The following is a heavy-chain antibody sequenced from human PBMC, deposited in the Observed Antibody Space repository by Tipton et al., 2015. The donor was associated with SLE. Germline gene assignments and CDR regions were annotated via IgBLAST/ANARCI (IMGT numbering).Heavy chain of an antibody. Sequence: TLSLTCTVSGGSISSGGYYWSWIRQHPGKGLEWIGDIQFSGSTYYNPSLKSRVTISVDTSKNQFSLKLRSVTAADTAVYYCARDATQIAAARWGNYYMDVWGKGTTVTVSS. J-gene: IGHJ6*03. CDR2: IQFSGST. CDR1: GGSISSGGYY. V-gene: IGHV4-31*03. CDR3: ARDATQIAAARWGNYYMDV. D-gene: IGHD6-13*01.